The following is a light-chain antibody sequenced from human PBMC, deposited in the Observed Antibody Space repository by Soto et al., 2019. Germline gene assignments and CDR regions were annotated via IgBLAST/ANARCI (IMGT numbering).Light chain of an antibody. Sequence: EIVMTQSPATLSVSPGERATLSCRASQSVSSNLAWYQQKPGQAPRLLIYGASTRATGIPARFSGSGPGTEFTLTIGSLQSEDFAVYYCQQYNNWLTFGGGTKVEIK. J-gene: IGKJ4*01. CDR2: GAS. V-gene: IGKV3-15*01. CDR3: QQYNNWLT. CDR1: QSVSSN.